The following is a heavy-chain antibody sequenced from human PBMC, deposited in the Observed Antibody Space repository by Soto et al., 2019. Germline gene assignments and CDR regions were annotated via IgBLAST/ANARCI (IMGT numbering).Heavy chain of an antibody. Sequence: AEFMNISCKGSGSWISNYGIGWVRLLPEKGLEWMGIIDPGDSDTSYSPSFQGQVTIAVDKSISTAYLQWSSLKASDTAMYYGAARVGSSPLYYYGVDGWGQGTLVTVSS. J-gene: IGHJ4*02. CDR1: GSWISNYG. D-gene: IGHD3-10*01. CDR3: AARVGSSPLYYYGVDG. V-gene: IGHV5-51*01. CDR2: IDPGDSDT.